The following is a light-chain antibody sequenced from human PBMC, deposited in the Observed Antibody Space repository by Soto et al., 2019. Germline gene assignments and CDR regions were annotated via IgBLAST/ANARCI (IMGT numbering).Light chain of an antibody. J-gene: IGKJ1*01. CDR3: LQDYNYPRT. CDR1: QGIRND. CDR2: AAS. Sequence: ILVTQSPTYVSATVGDRVTITCGASQGIRNDLGWYQQKPGKAPKLLIYAASSLQSGVPSRFSGSGSGADFTLTNSSLQPEDFATYCRLQDYNYPRTFGQGTKVDIK. V-gene: IGKV1-6*01.